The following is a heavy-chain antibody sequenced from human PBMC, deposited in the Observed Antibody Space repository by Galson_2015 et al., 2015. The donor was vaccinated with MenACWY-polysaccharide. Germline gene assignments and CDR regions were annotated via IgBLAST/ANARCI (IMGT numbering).Heavy chain of an antibody. Sequence: SLRLSCAASGFSFSTYWMHWVRHAPGKGLVWVSRINADGSATDSADSVRVRFTISIDNAKNTLYLDMNLLRAEDTAVYYCTKAGAKYCRGSTCSFNWFDPWGQGTLVTVSS. V-gene: IGHV3-74*01. CDR2: INADGSAT. D-gene: IGHD2-8*02. CDR3: TKAGAKYCRGSTCSFNWFDP. J-gene: IGHJ5*02. CDR1: GFSFSTYW.